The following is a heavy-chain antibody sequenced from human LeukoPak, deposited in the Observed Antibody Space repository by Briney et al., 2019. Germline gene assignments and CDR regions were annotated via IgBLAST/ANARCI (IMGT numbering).Heavy chain of an antibody. Sequence: GGSLRLSCAASGFTFSSYSMNWVRQAPGKGLEWVSSISSSSSYIYYADSVKGRFTISRDNAKNSLYLQMNSLRAEDTAVYYCARRAIAARGEDYWGQGTLVTVSS. D-gene: IGHD6-6*01. CDR1: GFTFSSYS. CDR2: ISSSSSYI. V-gene: IGHV3-21*01. CDR3: ARRAIAARGEDY. J-gene: IGHJ4*02.